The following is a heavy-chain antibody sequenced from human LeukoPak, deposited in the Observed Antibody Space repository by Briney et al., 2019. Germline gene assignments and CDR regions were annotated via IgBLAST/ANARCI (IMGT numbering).Heavy chain of an antibody. CDR3: AKRPPMAAAGTPYYYYGMDV. J-gene: IGHJ6*02. CDR1: GFTFSSYA. V-gene: IGHV3-23*01. CDR2: ISGSGGST. D-gene: IGHD6-13*01. Sequence: GGSLRLSCAASGFTFSSYAMSWVRQAPGKGLEWVSAISGSGGSTYYADSVKGRFTISRDNSKNTLYLQMNSLRAEDTAVYYCAKRPPMAAAGTPYYYYGMDVWGQGTTVTVSS.